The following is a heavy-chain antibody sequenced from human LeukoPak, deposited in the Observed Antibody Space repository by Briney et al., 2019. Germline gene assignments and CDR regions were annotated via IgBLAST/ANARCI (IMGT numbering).Heavy chain of an antibody. CDR2: IYSGGST. V-gene: IGHV3-53*05. D-gene: IGHD3-22*01. J-gene: IGHJ6*03. CDR1: GFTXSSNY. CDR3: AXESDSXGYYXDV. Sequence: SGFTXSSNYMSWVRQTPGKGLEWVSVIYSGGSTYYADSVKGRFTISRDNSKNTLYLQMKSLRAEDTAVYYCAXESDSXGYYXDVWGKGTXVTVSS.